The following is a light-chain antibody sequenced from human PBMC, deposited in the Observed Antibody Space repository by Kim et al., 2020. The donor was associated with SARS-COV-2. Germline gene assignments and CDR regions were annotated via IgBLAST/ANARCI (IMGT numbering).Light chain of an antibody. V-gene: IGKV1-5*03. Sequence: DIQMTQSPSTLSASVGDRVTITCRASESISSRLAWYQQKSVKAPKLVIYKASTLESGVPSRFSGSGSGTEFTLTINSLQPDDFATYYCHQFNDYPWTFGQGTKLEIK. CDR3: HQFNDYPWT. CDR1: ESISSR. J-gene: IGKJ1*01. CDR2: KAS.